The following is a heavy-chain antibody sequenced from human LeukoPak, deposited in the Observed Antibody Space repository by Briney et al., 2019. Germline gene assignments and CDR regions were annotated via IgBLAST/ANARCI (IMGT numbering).Heavy chain of an antibody. J-gene: IGHJ4*02. CDR3: AKDRRRYFGSEFDF. CDR1: GFIFSNSG. D-gene: IGHD3-16*02. V-gene: IGHV3-30*18. Sequence: GRSLRLSCAASGFIFSNSGMHWVRQAPGKGLEWVAVISYDGSNKYYADSVKGRFSISRDNSKNTLYLEMNSLRPEDTAVYYCAKDRRRYFGSEFDFWGQGTLVTVSS. CDR2: ISYDGSNK.